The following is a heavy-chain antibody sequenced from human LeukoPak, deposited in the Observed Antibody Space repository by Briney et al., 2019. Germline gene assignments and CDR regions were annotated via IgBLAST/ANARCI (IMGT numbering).Heavy chain of an antibody. D-gene: IGHD6-19*01. CDR3: ARVSSGWGVPLFDY. CDR2: IYYSGST. V-gene: IGHV4-59*01. Sequence: SETLSLTCTVSSGSISSYYWSWIRQPPGKGLEWIGYIYYSGSTNYNPSLKSRVTISVDTSKNQFSLKLSSVTAADTAVYYCARVSSGWGVPLFDYWGQGTLVTVSS. CDR1: SGSISSYY. J-gene: IGHJ4*02.